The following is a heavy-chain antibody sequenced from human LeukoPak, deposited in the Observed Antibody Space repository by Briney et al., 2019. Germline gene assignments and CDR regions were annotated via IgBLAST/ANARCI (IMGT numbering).Heavy chain of an antibody. Sequence: GGSLLLSCVASGFTFTFHDIHGVRPPAGKGLEWVSTMGTTADTLYADSVQGRFTISRDNSKNTLYLQMSSLRAEDTAVYYCAKGASWFDPWGQGTLVTVSS. D-gene: IGHD5-12*01. J-gene: IGHJ5*02. CDR3: AKGASWFDP. CDR1: GFTFTFHD. CDR2: MGTTADT. V-gene: IGHV3-13*01.